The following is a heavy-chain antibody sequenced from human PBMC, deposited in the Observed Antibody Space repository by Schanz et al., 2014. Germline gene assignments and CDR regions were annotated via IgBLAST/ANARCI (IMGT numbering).Heavy chain of an antibody. Sequence: QVQLLQSGSEVKKPGASVKVSCKASGYIFGSHGMTWVRQAPGQGLEWMGLINPYDDTIDYAKKFQGRFTMTRDTSTTTVYMELSSLRSDDTAMYYCVTEKRMESGTWAKAFDIWGQGTWVTVSS. J-gene: IGHJ3*02. CDR3: VTEKRMESGTWAKAFDI. CDR1: GYIFGSHG. D-gene: IGHD3-3*01. CDR2: INPYDDTI. V-gene: IGHV1-46*01.